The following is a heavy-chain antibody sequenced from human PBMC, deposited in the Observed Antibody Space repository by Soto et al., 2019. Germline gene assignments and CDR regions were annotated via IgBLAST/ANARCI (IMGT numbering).Heavy chain of an antibody. Sequence: WGWIRHPPWKGPELIGSIYYSGSTYYTPSLKSRVTISVDTSRNQFSLKLNSVTAADTAVYYCARLGNYYGSGSYYKVVGAVGWFDPWGQGTLVTVSS. V-gene: IGHV4-39*01. J-gene: IGHJ5*02. CDR3: ARLGNYYGSGSYYKVVGAVGWFDP. D-gene: IGHD3-10*01. CDR2: IYYSGST.